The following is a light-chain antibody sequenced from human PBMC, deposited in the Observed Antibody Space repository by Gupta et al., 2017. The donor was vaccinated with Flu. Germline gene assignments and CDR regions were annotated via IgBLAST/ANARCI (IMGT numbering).Light chain of an antibody. CDR3: QTWDRSTGV. V-gene: IGLV3-1*01. CDR2: QDR. CDR1: NWGDKN. J-gene: IGLJ2*01. Sequence: SPAQTAIITGYGDNWGDKNACWYQQKPGQSPVLVIYQDRKRPSGIPERFSGSNSGNTATLTISGTQAVDEADYYCQTWDRSTGVFGGGTKLTGL.